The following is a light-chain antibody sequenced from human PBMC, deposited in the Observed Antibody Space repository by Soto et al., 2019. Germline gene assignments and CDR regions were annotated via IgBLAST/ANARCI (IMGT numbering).Light chain of an antibody. CDR3: SSYAGSYTLV. CDR1: SNDVGGYNF. J-gene: IGLJ2*01. CDR2: DVS. Sequence: QSALTQPRSVSGSPGQSVTISCTGNSNDVGGYNFVSWYQQHPGKVPKLFIYDVSRRPSGVPDRFSGSKPGNTASLTISGLQAEDEADYYCSSYAGSYTLVFGGGTKLTVL. V-gene: IGLV2-11*01.